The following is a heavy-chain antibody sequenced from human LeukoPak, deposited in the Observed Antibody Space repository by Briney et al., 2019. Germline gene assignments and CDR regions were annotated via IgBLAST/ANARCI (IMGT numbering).Heavy chain of an antibody. CDR1: GFTFSSYG. CDR3: AKDEDRGFYVCGSYRLVC. V-gene: IGHV3-30*02. J-gene: IGHJ4*02. Sequence: PGGSLRLSCAAPGFTFSSYGMHWVRQAPGKGLEWVAFIRYDGSNKYYADSVKGRFTISRGNSKNTLYLQMNSLRAEDTAVYYCAKDEDRGFYVCGSYRLVCWGQGTLVTVSS. D-gene: IGHD3-16*02. CDR2: IRYDGSNK.